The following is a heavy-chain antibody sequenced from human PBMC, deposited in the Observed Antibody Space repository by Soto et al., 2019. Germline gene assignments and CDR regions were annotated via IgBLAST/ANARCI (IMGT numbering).Heavy chain of an antibody. CDR1: GGTFSSYT. CDR2: IIPILGIA. CDR3: ARDPDYGDYDPPRRDTDYYYGMDV. D-gene: IGHD4-17*01. J-gene: IGHJ6*02. V-gene: IGHV1-69*08. Sequence: QVQLVQSGAEVKKPGSSVKVSCKASGGTFSSYTISWVRQAPGQGLEWMGRIIPILGIANYAQKFQGRVTITADKSTSTAYMELSSLRSEDTAVYYCARDPDYGDYDPPRRDTDYYYGMDVWGQGTTVTVSS.